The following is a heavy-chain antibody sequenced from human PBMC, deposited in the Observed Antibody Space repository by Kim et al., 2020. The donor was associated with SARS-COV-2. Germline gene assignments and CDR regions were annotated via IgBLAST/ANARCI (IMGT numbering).Heavy chain of an antibody. Sequence: YNPSLKRRVTISVDTSKNQFSLKLSSVTAADTAVYYCARDEADYYYYMDVWGKGTTVTVSS. V-gene: IGHV4-31*02. D-gene: IGHD6-19*01. CDR3: ARDEADYYYYMDV. J-gene: IGHJ6*03.